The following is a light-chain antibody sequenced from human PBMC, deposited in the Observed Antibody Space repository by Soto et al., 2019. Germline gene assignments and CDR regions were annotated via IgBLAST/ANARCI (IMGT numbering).Light chain of an antibody. V-gene: IGKV3-15*01. CDR1: QSVSSN. Sequence: EIVMAQSPAALSGCPGERATFSSGATQSVSSNLAWYQQKPGQAPRLLIYGASTRATGIPARFSGSGSGTEFTLTISSLQSEDFAVYSCKQYNNWPWTFGKGTKVDLK. CDR3: KQYNNWPWT. J-gene: IGKJ1*01. CDR2: GAS.